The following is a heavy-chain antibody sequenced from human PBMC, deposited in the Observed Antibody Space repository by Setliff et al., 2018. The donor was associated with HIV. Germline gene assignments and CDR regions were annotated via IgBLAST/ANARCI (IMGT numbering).Heavy chain of an antibody. CDR1: GASISTYY. Sequence: SETLSLTCTVSGASISTYYWSWFRQPPGKGMEWIGHVSDTGSANYSPSLNSRVTISVDTSNHQFFLNLNSVTSADAAVYYCARGRKRDGYNFYYYYMDVWDKGTTVTVSS. CDR3: ARGRKRDGYNFYYYYMDV. D-gene: IGHD5-12*01. J-gene: IGHJ6*03. V-gene: IGHV4-59*01. CDR2: VSDTGSA.